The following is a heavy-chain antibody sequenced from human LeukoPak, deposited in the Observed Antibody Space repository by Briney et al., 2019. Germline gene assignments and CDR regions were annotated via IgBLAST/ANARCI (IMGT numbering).Heavy chain of an antibody. CDR3: ARDRVKSITIFAGFDP. D-gene: IGHD3-3*01. CDR1: GYTFTSYD. CDR2: INPNSGGT. J-gene: IGHJ5*02. Sequence: ASVKVSCKASGYTFTSYDINWVRQAPGQGLEWMGRINPNSGGTNYAQKFQGRVTMTRDTSISTAYMELSRLRSDDTAVYYCARDRVKSITIFAGFDPWGQGTLVTVSS. V-gene: IGHV1-2*06.